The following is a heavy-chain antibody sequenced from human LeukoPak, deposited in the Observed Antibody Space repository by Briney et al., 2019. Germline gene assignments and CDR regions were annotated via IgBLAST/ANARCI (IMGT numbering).Heavy chain of an antibody. CDR3: ARDGVNCSSTSCYTRYYYYYYMDV. CDR2: IIPIFGTA. J-gene: IGHJ6*03. CDR1: GGTYSSYA. D-gene: IGHD2-2*02. Sequence: SVKVSCKASGGTYSSYAISWVRQAPGQGLEWMGGIIPIFGTANYAQKFQGRVTITADESTSTAYMELSSLRSEDTAVYYCARDGVNCSSTSCYTRYYYYYYMDVWGKGTTVTVSS. V-gene: IGHV1-69*13.